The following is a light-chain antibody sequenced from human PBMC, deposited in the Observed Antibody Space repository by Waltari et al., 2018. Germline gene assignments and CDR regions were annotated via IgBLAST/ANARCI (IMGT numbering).Light chain of an antibody. V-gene: IGKV3-20*01. CDR1: QNSAS. CDR3: QRYDPSSWT. J-gene: IGKJ1*01. Sequence: IVLTQSPGTLSLSPGERATLACRASQNSASFAWYQQRPGQAPRLLLYDTSRRATGVPDRFSGSASGSDFTLTISRLEPEDFAVYYCQRYDPSSWTFGQGTKVE. CDR2: DTS.